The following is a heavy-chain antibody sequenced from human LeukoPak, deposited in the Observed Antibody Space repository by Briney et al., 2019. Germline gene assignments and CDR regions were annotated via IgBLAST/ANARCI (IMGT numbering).Heavy chain of an antibody. V-gene: IGHV1-18*01. Sequence: ASVKVSCKASGYTFTSYGISWVRQAPGQGLEWMGWISAYNGNTNYAQKLQGRVTMTTDTSTSTAYMELRSLRSDDTAVYYCAREVGGYSYGSYYFDYWGQGTLVTVSS. J-gene: IGHJ4*02. CDR2: ISAYNGNT. D-gene: IGHD5-18*01. CDR3: AREVGGYSYGSYYFDY. CDR1: GYTFTSYG.